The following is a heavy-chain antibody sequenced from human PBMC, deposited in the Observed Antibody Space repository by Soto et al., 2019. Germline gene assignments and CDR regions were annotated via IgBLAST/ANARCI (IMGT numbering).Heavy chain of an antibody. CDR3: ARVLHYDFWSGYLYYFDY. J-gene: IGHJ4*02. D-gene: IGHD3-3*01. CDR1: GGSISSSNW. Sequence: SETLSLTCAVSGGSISSSNWWSWVRQPPGKGLEWIGEIYHSGSTNYNPSLKSRVTISVDKSKNQFSLKLSSVTAADTAVYYCARVLHYDFWSGYLYYFDYWGQGTLVTVSS. CDR2: IYHSGST. V-gene: IGHV4-4*02.